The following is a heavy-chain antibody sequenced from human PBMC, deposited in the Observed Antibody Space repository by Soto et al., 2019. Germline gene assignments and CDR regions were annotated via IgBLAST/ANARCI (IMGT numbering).Heavy chain of an antibody. Sequence: PGGSLRLSCAASGFTFDDYTMHWVRQAPGKGLEWVSLISWDGGSTYYADSVKGRFTISRDNSKNSLYLQMSSLRTEDTALYYCAKDRLAAVHPAPTYYYYGMDVWGQGTTVTVSS. V-gene: IGHV3-43*01. D-gene: IGHD6-13*01. CDR2: ISWDGGST. CDR1: GFTFDDYT. J-gene: IGHJ6*02. CDR3: AKDRLAAVHPAPTYYYYGMDV.